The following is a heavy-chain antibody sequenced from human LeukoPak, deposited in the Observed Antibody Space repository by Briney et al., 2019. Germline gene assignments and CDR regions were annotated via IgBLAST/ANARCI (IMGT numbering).Heavy chain of an antibody. V-gene: IGHV3-74*01. CDR3: ARGGLRFLEWFFDY. CDR2: INSDGSST. D-gene: IGHD3-3*01. Sequence: GGSLRLSCAASGFTFDDYAMHWVRQAPGKGLVWVSRINSDGSSTSYADSVKGRFTISRDNAKNTLYLQMNSLRAEDTAVYYCARGGLRFLEWFFDYWGQGTLVTVSS. J-gene: IGHJ4*02. CDR1: GFTFDDYA.